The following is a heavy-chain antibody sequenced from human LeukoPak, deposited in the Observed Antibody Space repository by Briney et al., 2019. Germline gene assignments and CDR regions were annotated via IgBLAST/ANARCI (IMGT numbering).Heavy chain of an antibody. V-gene: IGHV3-21*01. CDR3: ARFQDYDILTGQTHLPYWFDP. Sequence: PGGSLRLSCAASGFTFSSYAMSWVRQAPGKGLEWVSSISTSSSYIYYADSVKGRFTLSRDNAKNSLYLQMNSLRAEDTAVYYCARFQDYDILTGQTHLPYWFDPWGQGTLVTVSS. D-gene: IGHD3-9*01. J-gene: IGHJ5*02. CDR2: ISTSSSYI. CDR1: GFTFSSYA.